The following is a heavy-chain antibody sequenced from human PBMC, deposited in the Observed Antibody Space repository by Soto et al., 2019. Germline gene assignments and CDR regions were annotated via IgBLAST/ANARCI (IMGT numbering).Heavy chain of an antibody. CDR1: GFTFTSSA. Sequence: GPSVKVSCKASGFTFTSSAVQWVRQARGQRLEWIGWIVVGSGNTNYAQKFQERVTITRDMSTSTAYMELSSLRSEDTAVYYCAAQSSSRYYYYGMDVWGQGTTVTVSS. V-gene: IGHV1-58*01. D-gene: IGHD6-6*01. J-gene: IGHJ6*02. CDR3: AAQSSSRYYYYGMDV. CDR2: IVVGSGNT.